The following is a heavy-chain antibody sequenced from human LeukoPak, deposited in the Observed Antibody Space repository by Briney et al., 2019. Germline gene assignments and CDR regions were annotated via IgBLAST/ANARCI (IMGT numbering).Heavy chain of an antibody. CDR1: GYAFTDYY. V-gene: IGHV1-69-2*01. Sequence: GATVKISCKVSGYAFTDYYMHWVQQAPGKGLEWRGLVDPDDGETIYAEKFQGRVAITADTSTDTAYMELSSLRSEDTALYYCATVLGIDYYFDYWGQGSLVTVSS. CDR3: ATVLGIDYYFDY. CDR2: VDPDDGET. J-gene: IGHJ4*02. D-gene: IGHD7-27*01.